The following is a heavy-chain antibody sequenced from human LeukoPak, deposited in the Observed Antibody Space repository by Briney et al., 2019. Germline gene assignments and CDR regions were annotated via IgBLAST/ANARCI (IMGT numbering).Heavy chain of an antibody. CDR3: ARDDFWSGYPDY. V-gene: IGHV4-59*01. D-gene: IGHD3-3*01. Sequence: SETLSLTCTVSGGSISSYYWSWIRQPPGKGLEWIGYIYYSGGTNYKSSLKSRVTISVDTSRNQFSLKLSSVTAADTAVYYCARDDFWSGYPDYWGQGTLVTVSS. CDR1: GGSISSYY. CDR2: IYYSGGT. J-gene: IGHJ4*02.